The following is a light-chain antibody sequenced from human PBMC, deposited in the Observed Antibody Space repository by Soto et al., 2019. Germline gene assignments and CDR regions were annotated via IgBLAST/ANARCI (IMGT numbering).Light chain of an antibody. CDR3: SSYAGSNTYG. Sequence: QSVLTQPPSASGSPGQSVTISCTGTSSDVGAYNYVSWYQQHPGKGPKLMIYEVSKRPSGVPDRFSGSKSGNTASLTVSGLQAEDETDYYCSSYAGSNTYGFGTGTKLTVL. V-gene: IGLV2-8*01. J-gene: IGLJ1*01. CDR2: EVS. CDR1: SSDVGAYNY.